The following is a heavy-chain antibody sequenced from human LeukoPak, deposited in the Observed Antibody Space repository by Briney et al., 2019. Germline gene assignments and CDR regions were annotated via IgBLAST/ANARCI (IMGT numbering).Heavy chain of an antibody. V-gene: IGHV3-23*01. J-gene: IGHJ4*02. CDR1: GFTFSSYA. D-gene: IGHD1-26*01. Sequence: GGSLRLSCAASGFTFSSYAMIWVGQAPGKGLEWVSGISGSGGSTDYADSVKGRFTISRDNFKNTLYLQMNSLRAEDTAVYYCAKAISGTYNYFDYWGQGTLVTVSS. CDR3: AKAISGTYNYFDY. CDR2: ISGSGGST.